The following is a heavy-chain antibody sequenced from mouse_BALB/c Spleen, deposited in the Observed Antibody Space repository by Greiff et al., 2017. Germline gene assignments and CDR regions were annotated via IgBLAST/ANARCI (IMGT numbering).Heavy chain of an antibody. V-gene: IGHV14-3*02. CDR1: GFNIKDTY. J-gene: IGHJ2*01. CDR2: IDPANGNT. CDR3: ASPPFDY. Sequence: EVKLVESGAELVKPGASVKLSCTASGFNIKDTYMHWVKQRPEQGLEWIGRIDPANGNTKYDPKFQGKATITADTSSNTAYLQLSSLTSEDTAVYYCASPPFDYWGQGTTLTVSS.